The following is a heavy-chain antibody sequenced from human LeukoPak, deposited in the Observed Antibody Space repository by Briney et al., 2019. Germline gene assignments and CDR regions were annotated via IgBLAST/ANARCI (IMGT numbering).Heavy chain of an antibody. V-gene: IGHV1-69*05. CDR1: GGTFSSYA. CDR2: IIPIFGTA. J-gene: IGHJ6*03. Sequence: ASVKVSCKASGGTFSSYAISWVRQAPGQGLEWKGGIIPIFGTANYAQKFQGRVTITTDESTSTAYMELSSLRSEDTAVYYCARGDNWNDGEDYYYYYMDVWGKGTTVTVSS. D-gene: IGHD1-1*01. CDR3: ARGDNWNDGEDYYYYYMDV.